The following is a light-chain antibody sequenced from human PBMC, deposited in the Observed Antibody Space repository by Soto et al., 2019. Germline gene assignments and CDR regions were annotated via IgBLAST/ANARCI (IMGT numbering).Light chain of an antibody. CDR2: GNS. CDR1: SSNIGAGYD. V-gene: IGLV1-40*01. CDR3: QSYDSSLSGVV. J-gene: IGLJ2*01. Sequence: QPVLTQPPSVSGAPGQRVTISCTGSSSNIGAGYDVHWYQRLPGTAPKLLIYGNSNRPSGVPDRFSGSKSGTSASLAITGLQAEDEADYYCQSYDSSLSGVVFGGGTKLTVL.